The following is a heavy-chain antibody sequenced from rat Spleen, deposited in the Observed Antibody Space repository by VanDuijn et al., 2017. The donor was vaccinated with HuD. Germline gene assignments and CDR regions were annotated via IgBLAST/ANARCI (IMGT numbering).Heavy chain of an antibody. CDR3: ARHRNYGGIPFDY. V-gene: IGHV5-7*01. CDR1: GFTFSDCY. D-gene: IGHD1-11*01. Sequence: EVQLVESGGGVVQPGRSLKLSCATSGFTFSDCYMAWVRQAPTKGLEWVATISSDGSSTYYRDSVKGRFTVSRNNAKSSLYLQLDSLRSEDTATYYCARHRNYGGIPFDYWGQGVMVTVSS. J-gene: IGHJ2*01. CDR2: ISSDGSST.